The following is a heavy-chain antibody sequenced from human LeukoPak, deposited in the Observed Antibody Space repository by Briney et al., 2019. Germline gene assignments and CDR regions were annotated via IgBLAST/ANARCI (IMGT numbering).Heavy chain of an antibody. CDR3: AKGATLTSSSWAHFDY. D-gene: IGHD6-13*01. CDR2: ISGSGGST. V-gene: IGHV3-23*01. J-gene: IGHJ4*02. CDR1: GFTFSSYA. Sequence: GGSLRLSCAASGFTFSSYAMSWVRQAPGKGLEWVSAISGSGGSTYYADSVKGRFTISRDNSKNTLYLQMNSLRAEDTAVYYCAKGATLTSSSWAHFDYWGQGTLVAVSS.